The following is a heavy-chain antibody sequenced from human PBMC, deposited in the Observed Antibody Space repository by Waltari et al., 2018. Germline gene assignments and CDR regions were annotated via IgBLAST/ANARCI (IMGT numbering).Heavy chain of an antibody. CDR3: ARVPISSGWHPLGAFDI. CDR1: GGSISSYY. D-gene: IGHD6-19*01. CDR2: IYYSGST. V-gene: IGHV4-59*01. Sequence: QVQLQESGPGLVKPSETLSLTCTVSGGSISSYYWSWLRQPPGKGLEWIGYIYYSGSTNYNPSLKSRVTISVDTSKNQFSLKLSSVTAADTAVYYCARVPISSGWHPLGAFDIWGQGTMVTVSS. J-gene: IGHJ3*02.